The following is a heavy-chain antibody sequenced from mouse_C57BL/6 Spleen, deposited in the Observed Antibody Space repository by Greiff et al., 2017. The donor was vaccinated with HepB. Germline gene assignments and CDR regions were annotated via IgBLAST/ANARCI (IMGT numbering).Heavy chain of an antibody. CDR1: GYTFTSYW. CDR3: ARPITTVVATDY. Sequence: VNVVESGAELAKPGASVKLSCKASGYTFTSYWMHWVKQRPGQGLEWIGYINPSSGYTKYNQKFKDKATLTADKSSSTAYMQLSSLTYEDSAVYYCARPITTVVATDYWGQGTTLTVSS. J-gene: IGHJ2*01. CDR2: INPSSGYT. D-gene: IGHD1-1*01. V-gene: IGHV1-7*01.